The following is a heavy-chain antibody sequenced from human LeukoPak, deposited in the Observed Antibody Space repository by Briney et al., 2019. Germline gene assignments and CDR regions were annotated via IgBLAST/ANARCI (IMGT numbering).Heavy chain of an antibody. CDR1: GFTFSSSA. D-gene: IGHD3-10*01. J-gene: IGHJ4*02. CDR3: ARGVYGSGSYCNDY. Sequence: GGSLRLSCAASGFTFSSSAMSWVRQAPGKGLEWVAVISYDGSNKYYADSVKGRFTISRDNSKNTLYLQMNSLRAEDTAVYYCARGVYGSGSYCNDYWGQGTLVTVSS. V-gene: IGHV3-30-3*01. CDR2: ISYDGSNK.